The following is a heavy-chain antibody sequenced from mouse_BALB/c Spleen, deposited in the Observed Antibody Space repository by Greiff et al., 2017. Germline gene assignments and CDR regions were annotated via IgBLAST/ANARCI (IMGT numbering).Heavy chain of an antibody. CDR1: GYTFTSYW. CDR2: IYPGSGST. D-gene: IGHD2-2*01. Sequence: LQQPGSELVRPGASVKLSCKASGYTFTSYWMHWVKQRPGQGLEWIGNIYPGSGSTNYDEKFKSKATLTVDTSSSTAYMQLSSLTSEDSAVYYCTRRNYGYDYFDYWGQGTTLTVSA. J-gene: IGHJ2*01. V-gene: IGHV1S22*01. CDR3: TRRNYGYDYFDY.